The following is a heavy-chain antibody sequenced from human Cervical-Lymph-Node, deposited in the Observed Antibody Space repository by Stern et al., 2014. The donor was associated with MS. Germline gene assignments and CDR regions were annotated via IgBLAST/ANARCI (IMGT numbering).Heavy chain of an antibody. Sequence: QVQLQESGPGLVKPSQTLSLTCTVSGGSITSGGFYWSWIRQHPGKGLVWIGYISFSGETYYNPSRKRRLTISVDTSKNQFSLKLTSVTAADTAVYYCAREMGEWELLRGGDDVSDVWGQGTMVTVSS. CDR1: GGSITSGGFY. V-gene: IGHV4-31*03. J-gene: IGHJ3*01. CDR2: ISFSGET. CDR3: AREMGEWELLRGGDDVSDV. D-gene: IGHD1-26*01.